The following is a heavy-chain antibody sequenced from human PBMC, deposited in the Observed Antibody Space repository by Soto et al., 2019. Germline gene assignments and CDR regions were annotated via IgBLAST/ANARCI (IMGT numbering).Heavy chain of an antibody. J-gene: IGHJ5*02. CDR3: AIGPSAVVRGRCDP. CDR2: IYYSGST. CDR1: GGSITSYY. Sequence: PSETLSLTCTVSGGSITSYYWSWIRQPPGKGLEWIGYIYYSGSTNYNPSLKSRVTISVDTSKNQLSLKLRSVTAADTAVYDCAIGPSAVVRGRCDPWGQGTLVTVSS. D-gene: IGHD3-10*01. V-gene: IGHV4-59*01.